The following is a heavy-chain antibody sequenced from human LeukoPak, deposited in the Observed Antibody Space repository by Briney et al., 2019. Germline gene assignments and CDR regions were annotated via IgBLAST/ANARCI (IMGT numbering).Heavy chain of an antibody. CDR3: ARGRKRVVGYCSSTSCHHYYYYYMDV. J-gene: IGHJ6*03. D-gene: IGHD2-2*01. Sequence: ASVKVSCKASGYTFTSYDINWVRQATGQGLEWMGWMNPNSGNTGYAQKFQGRVTMTRNTSISTAYMELSSLRSEDTAVYYCARGRKRVVGYCSSTSCHHYYYYYMDVWGKGTTVTISS. CDR1: GYTFTSYD. CDR2: MNPNSGNT. V-gene: IGHV1-8*01.